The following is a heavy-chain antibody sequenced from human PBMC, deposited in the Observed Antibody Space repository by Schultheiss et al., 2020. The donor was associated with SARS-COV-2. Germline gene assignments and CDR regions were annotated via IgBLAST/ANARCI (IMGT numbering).Heavy chain of an antibody. D-gene: IGHD3-16*01. CDR2: IWYDGSNK. J-gene: IGHJ6*02. CDR3: AKRGVRFSGMDV. V-gene: IGHV3-33*06. Sequence: GGSLRLSCAASGFTFSSYGMHWVRQAPGKGLEWVAVIWYDGSNKYYADSVKGRFTISRDNSQSTLYLQMNSLRAEDTAIYYCAKRGVRFSGMDVWGQGTTVTGSS. CDR1: GFTFSSYG.